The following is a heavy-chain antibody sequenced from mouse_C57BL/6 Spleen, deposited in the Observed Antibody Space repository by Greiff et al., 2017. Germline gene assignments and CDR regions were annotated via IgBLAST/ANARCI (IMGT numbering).Heavy chain of an antibody. J-gene: IGHJ2*01. D-gene: IGHD2-1*01. CDR3: ARADGNLFDD. CDR1: GYAFSSSW. CDR2: IYPGDGDT. Sequence: VQLQQSGPELVKPGASVKISCKASGYAFSSSWMNWVKQRPGKGLEWIGRIYPGDGDTNYNGKFKGKATLTADKSSSTAYMHLSSLTSEDSAVYFCARADGNLFDDWGQGTTLTVSS. V-gene: IGHV1-82*01.